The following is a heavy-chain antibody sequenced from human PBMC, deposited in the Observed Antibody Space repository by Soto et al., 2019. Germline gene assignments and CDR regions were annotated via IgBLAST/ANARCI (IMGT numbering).Heavy chain of an antibody. D-gene: IGHD3-3*02. CDR1: GIYFSSYI. Sequence: VGSLRLSCAASGIYFSSYIMNWVRQAPGKGLEWVSGISDISTYYEPSVKGRFTISTDKAKSTLFPQMKRLRAEDTAVYYCAKHLKGGRLQSPFDLWGQGTLVTAPQ. CDR2: ISDIST. CDR3: AKHLKGGRLQSPFDL. V-gene: IGHV3-23*01. J-gene: IGHJ4*02.